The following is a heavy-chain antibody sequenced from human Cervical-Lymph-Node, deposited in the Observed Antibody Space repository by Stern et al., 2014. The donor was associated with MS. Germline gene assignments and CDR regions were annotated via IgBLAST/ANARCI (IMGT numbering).Heavy chain of an antibody. CDR1: GYSFTGYD. CDR3: ATVGTSDY. J-gene: IGHJ4*02. Sequence: QVQLVQSGAEVKKPGASVKVSCKASGYSFTGYDMHWVRQAPGQGLEWMGRINPNSGGTNYEQKFEGRVTMTRDTSINTACMELSSLRSDDTAVYYCATVGTSDYWGQGTLVTVSS. CDR2: INPNSGGT. V-gene: IGHV1-2*06.